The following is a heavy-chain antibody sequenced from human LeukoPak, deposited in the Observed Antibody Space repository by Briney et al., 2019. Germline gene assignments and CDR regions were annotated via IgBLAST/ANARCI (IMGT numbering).Heavy chain of an antibody. CDR2: IIPVFGTA. J-gene: IGHJ2*01. Sequence: SVKVSCKASGDSFSSYAISWVRHAPGQGLEWMGGIIPVFGTATYAQKFQGRVTITADESTSTAYLELSSLRSEDTAVYYCARLSQGHPLTLWGRGTLVTVSS. CDR3: ARLSQGHPLTL. CDR1: GDSFSSYA. V-gene: IGHV1-69*13.